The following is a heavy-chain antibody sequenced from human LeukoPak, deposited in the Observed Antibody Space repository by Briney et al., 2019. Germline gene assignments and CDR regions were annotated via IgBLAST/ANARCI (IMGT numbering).Heavy chain of an antibody. Sequence: SETLSLTCAVYGGSLSGYYWSWIRQPPGKGLEWIGGINHSGSTNHNPSLKSRVTISVDMSKNQFSLKLSSVTAADTAVYYCARGPASGSYFAWFDPWGQGTLVTVSS. D-gene: IGHD3-10*01. CDR2: INHSGST. CDR1: GGSLSGYY. CDR3: ARGPASGSYFAWFDP. V-gene: IGHV4-34*01. J-gene: IGHJ5*02.